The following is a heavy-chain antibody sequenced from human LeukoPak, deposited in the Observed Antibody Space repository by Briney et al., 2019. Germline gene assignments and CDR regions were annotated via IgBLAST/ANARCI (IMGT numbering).Heavy chain of an antibody. CDR1: GGTFSSYA. CDR2: IIPIFGTA. Sequence: ASVKVSCKASGGTFSSYAISWVRQAPGQGLEWMGGIIPIFGTANYAQKFQGRATITTDESTSTAYMELSSLRSEDTAVYYCARRSTYYHDSSGTGAFDIWGQGTMVTVSS. J-gene: IGHJ3*02. CDR3: ARRSTYYHDSSGTGAFDI. V-gene: IGHV1-69*05. D-gene: IGHD3-22*01.